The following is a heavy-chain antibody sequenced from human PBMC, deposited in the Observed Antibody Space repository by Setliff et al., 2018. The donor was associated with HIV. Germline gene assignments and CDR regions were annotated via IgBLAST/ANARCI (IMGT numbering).Heavy chain of an antibody. CDR3: ARDRLYCSRGSCYPNWFDS. CDR2: ISPHSGAT. V-gene: IGHV1-2*02. J-gene: IGHJ5*01. Sequence: ASVKVSCKSSGHTLSGYFIHWVRQAPGQGPEWMGWISPHSGATNYAQKFQGRVTLTRDASITTAYMELDSLRSDDTAMYYCARDRLYCSRGSCYPNWFDSWGQGTLGTAPQ. CDR1: GHTLSGYF. D-gene: IGHD2-15*01.